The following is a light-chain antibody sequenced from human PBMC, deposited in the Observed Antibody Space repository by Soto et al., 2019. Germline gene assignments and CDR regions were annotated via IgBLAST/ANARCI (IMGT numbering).Light chain of an antibody. CDR1: QSVRSTY. V-gene: IGKV3-15*01. Sequence: EIVMTQSPVTLSVSPGXRATLSCRASQSVRSTYLAWYQQKPGQAPRLLIFGVSNRAAGIPARFSGSGSGTEFTLTISSLQSEDFAVYYCQQXGDWPLTFGGGTNVDIK. CDR2: GVS. CDR3: QQXGDWPLT. J-gene: IGKJ4*01.